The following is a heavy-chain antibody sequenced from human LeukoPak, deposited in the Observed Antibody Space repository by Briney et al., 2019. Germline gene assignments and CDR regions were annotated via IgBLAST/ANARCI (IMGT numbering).Heavy chain of an antibody. D-gene: IGHD4-17*01. CDR1: GYSISSGYY. J-gene: IGHJ3*02. V-gene: IGHV4-38-2*02. CDR3: ASAPHYGDFVLDAFDI. CDR2: IYHSGST. Sequence: SETLSLTCTVSGYSISSGYYWGWIRQPPGKGLEWIGSIYHSGSTNYNPSLKSRVTISVDTSKNQFSLKLSSVTAADTAVYYCASAPHYGDFVLDAFDIWGQGTMVTVSS.